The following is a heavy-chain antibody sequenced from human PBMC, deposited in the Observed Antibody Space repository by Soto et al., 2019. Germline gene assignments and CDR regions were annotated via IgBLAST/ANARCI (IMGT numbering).Heavy chain of an antibody. CDR2: ILPIFGRT. V-gene: IGHV1-69*01. J-gene: IGHJ4*02. CDR1: GAIFSSNA. Sequence: QVQLVQSGAEVKKPGSSVKVTCKASGAIFSSNAISWVRQAPGQGLEWMGGILPIFGRTNYAQKFQGRVTITADESTRTAYMELSSLKSEDTAVYYCATGGRGYSYAPRFYFEYWGQGPLVTVSS. D-gene: IGHD5-18*01. CDR3: ATGGRGYSYAPRFYFEY.